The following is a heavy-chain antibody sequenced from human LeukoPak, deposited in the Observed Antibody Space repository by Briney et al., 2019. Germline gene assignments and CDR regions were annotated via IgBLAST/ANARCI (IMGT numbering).Heavy chain of an antibody. D-gene: IGHD2-2*01. CDR2: IKSKTDGGTT. CDR3: TTSTYCSSTSCQDY. CDR1: GFTFSNAW. J-gene: IGHJ4*02. V-gene: IGHV3-15*01. Sequence: GGSLRLSCAASGFTFSNAWMSWVRQAPGKGLEWVGRIKSKTDGGTTDYAAPVKGRFTISRDDSKNTLYLQMNSLKTDDTAVYYCTTSTYCSSTSCQDYWGQGTLVTVSS.